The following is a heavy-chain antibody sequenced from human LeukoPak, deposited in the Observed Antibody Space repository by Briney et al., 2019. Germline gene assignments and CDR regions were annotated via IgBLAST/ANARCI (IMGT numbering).Heavy chain of an antibody. J-gene: IGHJ4*02. CDR3: ARDFLSFGYSYGLTDY. Sequence: GGSLRLSCAASGFTFSSYAMHWVRQAPGKGLEWVAVISYDGSNNYYADSVKGRFTISRDNSKNTLYLQMNSLRAEDTAVYYCARDFLSFGYSYGLTDYWGQGTLVTVSS. CDR1: GFTFSSYA. CDR2: ISYDGSNN. D-gene: IGHD5-18*01. V-gene: IGHV3-30*01.